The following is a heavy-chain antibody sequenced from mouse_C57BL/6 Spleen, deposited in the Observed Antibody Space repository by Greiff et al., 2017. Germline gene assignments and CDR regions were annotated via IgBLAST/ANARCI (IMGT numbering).Heavy chain of an antibody. CDR2: IYPSDSET. J-gene: IGHJ3*01. V-gene: IGHV1-61*01. CDR3: ARKTDYSNFGGFAY. Sequence: QVQLQQPGAELMRPGSSVKLSCKASGYTFTSYWLDWVKQRPGQGLEWIGNIYPSDSETHYNQKFKDKATLTVDKSSSTAYMQLSSLTSEDSAVYYCARKTDYSNFGGFAYWGQGTLVTVSA. CDR1: GYTFTSYW. D-gene: IGHD2-5*01.